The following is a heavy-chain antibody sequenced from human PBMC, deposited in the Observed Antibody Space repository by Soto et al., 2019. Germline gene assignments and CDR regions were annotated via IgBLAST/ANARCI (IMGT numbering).Heavy chain of an antibody. CDR2: IYPSGTT. CDR1: GGSINNGDNY. Sequence: QVQLQESGPGLVKPSQTLSLTCTVSGGSINNGDNYWSWVRQSPGKGLEWIGCIYPSGTTYDNPSLQSRLTISGDKAKNQFARKLKAGNGADTGVYYWGRETDSNRGWYGFDTWGRGTLVTVSS. D-gene: IGHD6-19*01. V-gene: IGHV4-30-4*01. CDR3: GRETDSNRGWYGFDT. J-gene: IGHJ5*02.